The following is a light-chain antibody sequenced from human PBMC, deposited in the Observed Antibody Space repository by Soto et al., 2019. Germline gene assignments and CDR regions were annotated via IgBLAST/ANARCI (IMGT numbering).Light chain of an antibody. CDR1: QTVSSY. J-gene: IGKJ5*01. Sequence: EIVLTQSPATVSLSPGDRATLSCRASQTVSSYLAWYQQKPGQAPRLIIYDANNRATGILARFSGSGSGTHFTLTIISLSHEAFALYCCKQRVGAPADLFG. CDR2: DAN. CDR3: KQRVGAPADL. V-gene: IGKV3-11*01.